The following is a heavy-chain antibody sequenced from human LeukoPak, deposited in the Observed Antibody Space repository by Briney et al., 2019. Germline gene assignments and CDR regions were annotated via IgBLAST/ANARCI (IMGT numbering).Heavy chain of an antibody. V-gene: IGHV3-23*01. CDR2: ISGSGVST. CDR3: AKRDDSSSWTAFDI. CDR1: GFTFSSSA. D-gene: IGHD6-13*01. J-gene: IGHJ3*02. Sequence: GGSLRLSCAASGFTFSSSAMTWVRQAPGKGLEWVSSISGSGVSTYYADSVKGRFTISRDNSKNTVYLQMNSLRAEDTAVYYCAKRDDSSSWTAFDIWGQGTMVTVSS.